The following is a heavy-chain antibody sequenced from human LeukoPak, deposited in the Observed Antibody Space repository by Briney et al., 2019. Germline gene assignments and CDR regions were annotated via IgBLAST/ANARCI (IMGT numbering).Heavy chain of an antibody. CDR1: GFTFSDWY. CDR3: ARGHYGFDY. J-gene: IGHJ4*02. CDR2: IFNSGTTI. Sequence: PGGPLRLSCAVSGFTFSDWYMSWIRQAPGKGPEWVSYIFNSGTTIYYADSVKGRFTISRDNAMNSLYLHMNSLRAEDTAVYYCARGHYGFDYWGQGTQVTVSS. V-gene: IGHV3-11*01. D-gene: IGHD4-17*01.